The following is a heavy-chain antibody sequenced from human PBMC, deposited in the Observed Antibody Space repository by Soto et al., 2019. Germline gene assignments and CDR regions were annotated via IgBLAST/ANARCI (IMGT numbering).Heavy chain of an antibody. CDR3: ASDAISNSWYFFDY. D-gene: IGHD6-13*01. J-gene: IGHJ4*02. Sequence: GGSLRLSCAASGFTFSSYGMHWVRQAPGKGLEWVAVIWYDGSNKYYADSVKGRFTISRDNSKNTLYLQMNSLRAEDTAVYYCASDAISNSWYFFDYWGQGTLVTVSS. V-gene: IGHV3-33*01. CDR1: GFTFSSYG. CDR2: IWYDGSNK.